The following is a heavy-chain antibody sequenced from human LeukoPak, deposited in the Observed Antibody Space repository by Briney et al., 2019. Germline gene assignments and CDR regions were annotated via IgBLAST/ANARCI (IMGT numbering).Heavy chain of an antibody. Sequence: PGRSLRLSCAASGFTFDDYAMHWVRQAPGKGLEWVSGISWNSGSIGYADSVKGRFTISRDNAKNSLYLQMNSLRAEDTALYYCAKGGHYDFRSGPNYYFDYWGQGTLVTVSS. CDR3: AKGGHYDFRSGPNYYFDY. CDR1: GFTFDDYA. CDR2: ISWNSGSI. V-gene: IGHV3-9*01. J-gene: IGHJ4*02. D-gene: IGHD3-3*01.